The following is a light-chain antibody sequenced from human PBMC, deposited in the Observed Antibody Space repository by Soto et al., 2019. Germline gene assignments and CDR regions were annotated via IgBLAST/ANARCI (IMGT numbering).Light chain of an antibody. CDR2: EVS. CDR1: SSDVGGYNY. CDR3: SSYTTTTRL. J-gene: IGLJ3*02. Sequence: QSALTQPASVSGSPGQSITISCTGTSSDVGGYNYVSWYQQHPGKAPTLIIYEVSNRPSGVSNHFSGSKSGNTASLTISGLLPEDEAEYYCSSYTTTTRLFGGGTKVTVL. V-gene: IGLV2-14*01.